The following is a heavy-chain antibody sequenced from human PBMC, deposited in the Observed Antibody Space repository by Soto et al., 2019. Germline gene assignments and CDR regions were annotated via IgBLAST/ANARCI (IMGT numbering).Heavy chain of an antibody. D-gene: IGHD3-3*01. CDR3: ARTRVYDSYNYFGMAV. V-gene: IGHV6-1*01. Sequence: QVQLQQSGPGLVKPSQTLSLTCAISGDSVSSNSAAWNWIRQSPSRGLEWLGRTYYRSKWYNDSAVPVKSRITIDPDTSKNQYSPQLNSVTPEATAVYYSARTRVYDSYNYFGMAVWGQGTTVTVSS. J-gene: IGHJ6*02. CDR2: TYYRSKWYN. CDR1: GDSVSSNSAA.